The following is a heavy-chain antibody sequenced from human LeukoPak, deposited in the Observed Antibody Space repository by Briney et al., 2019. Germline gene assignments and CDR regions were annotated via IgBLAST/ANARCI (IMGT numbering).Heavy chain of an antibody. J-gene: IGHJ3*02. V-gene: IGHV4-39*01. CDR2: IYYSGST. CDR1: GGSISSSSDN. Sequence: SETLSLTCTVSGGSISSSSDNWGWVRQPPGKGLEWIGSIYYSGSTYYNPSLKSRVTISVDTSKNQFSLKLSSVTAADTAVYYCASDCGGDCYGSAFDIWGQGTMVTVS. D-gene: IGHD2-21*02. CDR3: ASDCGGDCYGSAFDI.